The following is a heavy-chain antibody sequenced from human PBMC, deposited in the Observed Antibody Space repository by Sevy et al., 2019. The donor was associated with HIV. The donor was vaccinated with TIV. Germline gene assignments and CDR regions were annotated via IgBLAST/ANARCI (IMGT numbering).Heavy chain of an antibody. CDR2: ISCSGTS. D-gene: IGHD4-4*01. V-gene: IGHV4-39*01. Sequence: SETLSLTCTVSGGSITSYGYQWAWIRQPPGKALEWIGSISCSGTSYYNPPLQSRVTISADTSKNQFSLNMSSVTAADTAEYFWARRADYIGNISTNYYMDVWGKGTTVTVSS. CDR1: GGSITSYGYQ. CDR3: ARRADYIGNISTNYYMDV. J-gene: IGHJ6*03.